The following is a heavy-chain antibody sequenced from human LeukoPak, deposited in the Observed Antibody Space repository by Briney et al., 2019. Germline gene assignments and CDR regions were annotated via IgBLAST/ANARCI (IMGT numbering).Heavy chain of an antibody. CDR3: AKGGGDNFLYYFDY. D-gene: IGHD3-16*01. CDR1: GFTFDDYG. V-gene: IGHV3-43*02. J-gene: IGHJ4*02. Sequence: GGSLRLSCAASGFTFDDYGMHWVRQAPGKGLEWASLIRGDGTSTYYADSVKGRFTVSRDSSRNSLYLQMNSLTTEDTAFYYCAKGGGDNFLYYFDYWGQGILVTVSS. CDR2: IRGDGTST.